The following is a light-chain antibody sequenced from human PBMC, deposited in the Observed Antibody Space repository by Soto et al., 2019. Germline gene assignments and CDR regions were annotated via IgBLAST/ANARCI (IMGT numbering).Light chain of an antibody. Sequence: RVMTQSPATLSVSPGERATLSCRASQSVSSNLAWYQQKPGQAPRLLIYGASTRATGIPARFSGSGSGTEFTLTISSLQSQDFPVYYCQQYNNSWTFGQGTKV. J-gene: IGKJ1*01. V-gene: IGKV3-15*01. CDR2: GAS. CDR3: QQYNNSWT. CDR1: QSVSSN.